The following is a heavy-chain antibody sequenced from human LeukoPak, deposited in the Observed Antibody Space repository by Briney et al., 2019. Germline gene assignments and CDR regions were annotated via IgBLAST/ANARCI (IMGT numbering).Heavy chain of an antibody. CDR1: GFTFSSYG. CDR2: ISSSSSTI. J-gene: IGHJ6*03. Sequence: GRSLRLSCAASGFTFSSYGMRWVRQAPGKGLEWVSYISSSSSTIYYADSVKGRFTISRDNAKNSLYLQMNSLRAEDTAVYYCARLWCSGGSCYLGYMDVWGKGTTVTVSS. D-gene: IGHD2-15*01. V-gene: IGHV3-48*04. CDR3: ARLWCSGGSCYLGYMDV.